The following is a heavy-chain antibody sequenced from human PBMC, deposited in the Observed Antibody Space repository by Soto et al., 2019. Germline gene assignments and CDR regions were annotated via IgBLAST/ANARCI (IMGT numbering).Heavy chain of an antibody. CDR3: ATSRSWYSYFDY. CDR1: GYTFTSYG. V-gene: IGHV1-18*01. D-gene: IGHD6-13*01. J-gene: IGHJ4*02. Sequence: QVQLVQSGAEVKKPGASVKVSCKASGYTFTSYGISWVRQSPGQVLEWRGWISDYNGNTNYAQKLQGRVTMTEDTSTSTAYMELGSLRSDDSAVYYCATSRSWYSYFDYWGQGTLVTVSS. CDR2: ISDYNGNT.